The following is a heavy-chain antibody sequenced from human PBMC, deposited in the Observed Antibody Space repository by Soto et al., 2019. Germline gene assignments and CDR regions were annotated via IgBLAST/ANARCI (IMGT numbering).Heavy chain of an antibody. CDR2: IYYSGST. CDR3: ARDSKRGYSGYDKLDY. CDR1: GGSISSFAYY. D-gene: IGHD5-12*01. J-gene: IGHJ4*02. V-gene: IGHV4-61*08. Sequence: SETLSLTCTVSGGSISSFAYYWCWIRQPPWKGLEWIGYIYYSGSTYYNPSLKSRVTISVDTSKNQFSLKLTSVTAADTAVYYCARDSKRGYSGYDKLDYWGQGTLVTVSS.